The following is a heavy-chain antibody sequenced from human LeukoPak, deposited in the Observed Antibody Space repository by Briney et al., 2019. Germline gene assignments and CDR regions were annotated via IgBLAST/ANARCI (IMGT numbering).Heavy chain of an antibody. CDR2: IKQDGSEK. CDR3: ARRYFDY. CDR1: GFTFSSYA. Sequence: GGSLRLSCAASGFTFSSYAMSWVRQAPGRGLEWVANIKQDGSEKYYVDSVKGRFTISRDNAKNSLYLQMNSLRAEDTAVYYCARRYFDYWGQGTLVTVSS. V-gene: IGHV3-7*03. J-gene: IGHJ4*02.